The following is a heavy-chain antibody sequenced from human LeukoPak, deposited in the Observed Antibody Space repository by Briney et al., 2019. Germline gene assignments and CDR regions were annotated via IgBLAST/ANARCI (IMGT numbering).Heavy chain of an antibody. V-gene: IGHV3-30*04. Sequence: GGSLRLSCAASGFTFSSYAMHWVRQAPGKGLEWVAVISYVGSNKYYADSVKGRFTISRDNSKNTLYLQMNSLRAEDTAVYYCARDMRVVVVPAAMRGGDAFDIWGQGTMVTVSS. CDR3: ARDMRVVVVPAAMRGGDAFDI. J-gene: IGHJ3*02. CDR1: GFTFSSYA. CDR2: ISYVGSNK. D-gene: IGHD2-2*01.